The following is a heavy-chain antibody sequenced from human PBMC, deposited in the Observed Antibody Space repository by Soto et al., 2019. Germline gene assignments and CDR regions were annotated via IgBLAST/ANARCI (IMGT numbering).Heavy chain of an antibody. D-gene: IGHD3-16*01. Sequence: GASVKVSCKASGYTFNFYGIIWVRQAPGQGLEWMGWISGFNGNTNYAADLQGRVTMTTDTSTSTAYMELRGLRSDDTAVYYCARIGVSSGHESPDFDSWGQGTLVTVSS. CDR2: ISGFNGNT. CDR1: GYTFNFYG. V-gene: IGHV1-18*01. CDR3: ARIGVSSGHESPDFDS. J-gene: IGHJ4*02.